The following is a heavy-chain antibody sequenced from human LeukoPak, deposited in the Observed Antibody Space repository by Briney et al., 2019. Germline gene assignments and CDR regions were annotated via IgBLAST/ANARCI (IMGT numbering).Heavy chain of an antibody. CDR1: GFTFSSYS. J-gene: IGHJ4*02. CDR3: ASSVRSSRDGYNREFGY. V-gene: IGHV3-21*01. D-gene: IGHD5-24*01. CDR2: ISSSSSYI. Sequence: GGALRLSCAASGFTFSSYSMNWVRQDPGKGLEWVSSISSSSSYIYYADSVKGRFTISRENAKNSLYLQMNSLRAEDTAVYYCASSVRSSRDGYNREFGYWGQATLVTVPS.